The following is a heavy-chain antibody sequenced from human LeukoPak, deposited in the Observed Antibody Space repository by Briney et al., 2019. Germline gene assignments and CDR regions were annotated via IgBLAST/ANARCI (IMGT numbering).Heavy chain of an antibody. V-gene: IGHV3-48*03. D-gene: IGHD3-10*02. Sequence: GRSLRLSCTASGFTFGDYAMSWFRQAPGKGLEWVSYISSSGSIIYYADSVKGRFTISRDNAKNSLYLQMNSLRAEDTAVYYCAELGITMIGGVWGKGTTVTISS. CDR2: ISSSGSII. CDR1: GFTFGDYA. J-gene: IGHJ6*04. CDR3: AELGITMIGGV.